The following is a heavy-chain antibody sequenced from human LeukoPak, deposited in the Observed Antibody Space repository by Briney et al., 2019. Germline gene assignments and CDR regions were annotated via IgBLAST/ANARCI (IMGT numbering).Heavy chain of an antibody. J-gene: IGHJ2*01. CDR1: GYTFTSYG. Sequence: ASVKVSCKASGYTFTSYGISWVRQAPGQGLEWMGWISVYNGKTNYAQKFQGRVAMTTDISTSTAYMELRSLRSDDTAVYYCARDDFWSGYLRYFDLWGRGTLVTVSS. CDR2: ISVYNGKT. V-gene: IGHV1-18*01. CDR3: ARDDFWSGYLRYFDL. D-gene: IGHD3-3*01.